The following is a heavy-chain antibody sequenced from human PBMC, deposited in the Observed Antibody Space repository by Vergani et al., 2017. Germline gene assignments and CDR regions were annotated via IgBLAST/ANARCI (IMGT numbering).Heavy chain of an antibody. V-gene: IGHV4-39*01. Sequence: QLQLQESGPGLVKPSETLSLTCTVSGGSISSSSYYWGWIRQPPGKGLEWIGSIYYSGSTYYNPSLKSRVTISVDTSKNQFSLKLSSVTAADTAVYYCARLGYSGLDFDYWGQGTLVTV. J-gene: IGHJ4*02. CDR3: ARLGYSGLDFDY. CDR1: GGSISSSSYY. D-gene: IGHD5-12*01. CDR2: IYYSGST.